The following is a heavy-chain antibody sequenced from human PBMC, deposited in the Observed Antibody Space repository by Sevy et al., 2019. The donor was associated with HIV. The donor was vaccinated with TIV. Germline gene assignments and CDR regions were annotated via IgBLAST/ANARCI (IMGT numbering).Heavy chain of an antibody. J-gene: IGHJ4*02. CDR3: ARGGGNGWYYFDY. D-gene: IGHD6-19*01. Sequence: ASVKVSCKASGGTFSSYGISWVRQAPGQGLEWMGGIIPILGTVNYAQKFQGRVTITADESTKTAYMELSSLGSEDTGGYYCARGGGNGWYYFDYWGQETLVTVSS. V-gene: IGHV1-69*13. CDR1: GGTFSSYG. CDR2: IIPILGTV.